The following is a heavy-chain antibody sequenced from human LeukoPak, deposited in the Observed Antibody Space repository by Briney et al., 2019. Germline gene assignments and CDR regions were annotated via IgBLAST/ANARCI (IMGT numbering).Heavy chain of an antibody. Sequence: SETLSLTCTVSGDSIYSYYWSWLRQPPGKGLEWIAYVYYDVSTNYNPSLKSRVKLAVDTSKNQVSLNLSSVTAADTAVYYCAKITFDALDIWGQGTMVSVSS. CDR2: VYYDVST. CDR1: GDSIYSYY. D-gene: IGHD5-24*01. V-gene: IGHV4-59*01. CDR3: AKITFDALDI. J-gene: IGHJ3*02.